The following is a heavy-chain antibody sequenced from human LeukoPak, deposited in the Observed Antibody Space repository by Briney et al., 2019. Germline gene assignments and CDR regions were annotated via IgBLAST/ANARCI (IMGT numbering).Heavy chain of an antibody. Sequence: SGGSLRLSCAASGFTFSNYWMHWVRQAPGKGLVWVSRTNSDGSSTTYAGSVKGRFTISRDNAKNTLYLQMNSLRAEDTAVYYCARGKQDFDNWGQGTPVTVSS. CDR2: TNSDGSST. J-gene: IGHJ4*02. CDR3: ARGKQDFDN. V-gene: IGHV3-74*01. CDR1: GFTFSNYW. D-gene: IGHD6-13*01.